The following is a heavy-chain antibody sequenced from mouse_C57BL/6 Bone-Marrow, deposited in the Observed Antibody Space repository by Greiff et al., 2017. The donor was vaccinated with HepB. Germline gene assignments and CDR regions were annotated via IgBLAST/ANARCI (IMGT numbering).Heavy chain of an antibody. Sequence: EVKLQESGPGLAKPSQTLSLTCSVTGYSITSDYWNWIRKFPGNKLEYMGYISYSGSTYYNPSLKSRISITRDTSKNQYYLQLNSVTTEDTATYYCERFPYSNYVGYYAMDYWGQGTSVTVSS. CDR2: ISYSGST. CDR3: ERFPYSNYVGYYAMDY. V-gene: IGHV3-8*01. J-gene: IGHJ4*01. D-gene: IGHD2-5*01. CDR1: GYSITSDY.